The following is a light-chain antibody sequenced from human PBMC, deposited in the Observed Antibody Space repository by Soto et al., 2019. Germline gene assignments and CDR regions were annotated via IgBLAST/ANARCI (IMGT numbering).Light chain of an antibody. V-gene: IGKV3-20*01. CDR3: QHYGSSIVS. Sequence: EIVLTQSPGTLSLSTGERATLSCRASQSVSSSDLAWYQQKSGQAPRLLIYGASTRATGIPVRFSGSGFGRDFTLTISRLQPEDFAVYYCQHYGSSIVSFGGGTKVDI. CDR1: QSVSSSD. J-gene: IGKJ4*01. CDR2: GAS.